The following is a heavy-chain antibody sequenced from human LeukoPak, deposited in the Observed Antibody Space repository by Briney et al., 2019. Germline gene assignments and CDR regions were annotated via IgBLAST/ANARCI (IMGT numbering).Heavy chain of an antibody. CDR2: IYYSGST. CDR3: ARGVKQWLETYYYYYMDV. J-gene: IGHJ6*03. CDR1: GGSFSSYY. Sequence: SETLSLTCAVYGGSFSSYYWSWIRQPPGKGLEWIGYIYYSGSTNYNPSLKSRVTISVDTSKNQFSLKLSSVTAADTAVYYCARGVKQWLETYYYYYMDVWGKGTTVTVSS. D-gene: IGHD6-19*01. V-gene: IGHV4-59*01.